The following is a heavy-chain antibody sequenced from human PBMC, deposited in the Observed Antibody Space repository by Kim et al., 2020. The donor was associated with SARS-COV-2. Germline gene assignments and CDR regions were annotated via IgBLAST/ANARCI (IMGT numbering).Heavy chain of an antibody. CDR3: ARDLLSDWLYYYYYGMDV. CDR1: GFTFSSYS. J-gene: IGHJ6*02. D-gene: IGHD3-9*01. Sequence: GGSLRLSCAASGFTFSSYSMNWVRQAPGKGLEWVSYISSSSSTIYYADSVKGRFTISRDNAKNSLYLQMNSLRDEDTAVYYCARDLLSDWLYYYYYGMDVWGQGTTVTVSS. CDR2: ISSSSSTI. V-gene: IGHV3-48*02.